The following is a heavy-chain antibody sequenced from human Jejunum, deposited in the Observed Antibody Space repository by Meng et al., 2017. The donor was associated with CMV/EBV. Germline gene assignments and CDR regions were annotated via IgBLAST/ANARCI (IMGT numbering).Heavy chain of an antibody. CDR1: GVIVHDNH. J-gene: IGHJ4*02. CDR2: IYGDGIT. CDR3: YGAGGNSY. D-gene: IGHD4/OR15-4a*01. V-gene: IGHV3-53*01. Sequence: LKISCAVSGVIVHDNHVNWVRQAPGKGLEWVSTIYGDGITAYADSVKGRFTVSRDTSKNTVYLQMNSLRAEDTAVYYCYGAGGNSYWGQGTVVTVSS.